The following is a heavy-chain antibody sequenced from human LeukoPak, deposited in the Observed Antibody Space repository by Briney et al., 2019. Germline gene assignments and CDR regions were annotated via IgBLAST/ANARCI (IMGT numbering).Heavy chain of an antibody. J-gene: IGHJ3*02. CDR3: ATSRTGDHDAFDI. CDR1: GGTFSSYP. D-gene: IGHD7-27*01. V-gene: IGHV1-69*13. Sequence: SVKVSCKASGGTFSSYPITWVRQAPGQGLEWMGRIIPIFRTANYAQRFQGRVTTTADEYTSTAYMELSSLRSEDTAVYYCATSRTGDHDAFDIWGQGTMVTVSS. CDR2: IIPIFRTA.